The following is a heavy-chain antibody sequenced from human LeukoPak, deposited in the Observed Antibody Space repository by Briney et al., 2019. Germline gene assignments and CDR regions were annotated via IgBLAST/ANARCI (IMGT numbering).Heavy chain of an antibody. Sequence: PGGSLRLSCAASGFTFSSYAMSWVRQAPGKGLEWVSVISASGDSTYYADSVKGRFTISRDNSKNTLYLQMNSLRAEDSAVYYCAKGGHYYDSSGYYTHWGQGTLVTVSS. CDR3: AKGGHYYDSSGYYTH. D-gene: IGHD3-22*01. V-gene: IGHV3-23*01. J-gene: IGHJ4*02. CDR1: GFTFSSYA. CDR2: ISASGDST.